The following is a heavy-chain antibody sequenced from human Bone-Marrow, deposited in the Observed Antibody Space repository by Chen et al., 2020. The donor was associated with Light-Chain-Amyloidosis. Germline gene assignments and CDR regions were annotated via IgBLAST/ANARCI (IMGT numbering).Heavy chain of an antibody. V-gene: IGHV3-7*01. CDR3: AGDRGWFDP. D-gene: IGHD3-10*01. CDR1: GFSFRSYW. Sequence: EVQLVESGGGLVQPGGSLRLSCAASGFSFRSYWMTWVRQVSGKGLEWVAKMKEDGSEKYYVYSVKGRFPISRDNAKNSLYLQMNNLRVEDTAVYYCAGDRGWFDPWGQGTLVTVSS. CDR2: MKEDGSEK. J-gene: IGHJ5*02.